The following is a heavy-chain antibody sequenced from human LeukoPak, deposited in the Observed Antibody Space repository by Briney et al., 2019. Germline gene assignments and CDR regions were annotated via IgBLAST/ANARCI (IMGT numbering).Heavy chain of an antibody. J-gene: IGHJ4*02. CDR1: GFSFSSYG. CDR3: ARDHATYYYDSSGYYDY. Sequence: GGTLRLSCAASGFSFSSYGMSWVRQAPGKGLEWVSGISSSGGTTYYADSVKGRFTISRDIFENTLYLQMNSLRAEDTAVYYCARDHATYYYDSSGYYDYWGQGTLVTVSS. CDR2: ISSSGGTT. D-gene: IGHD3-22*01. V-gene: IGHV3-23*01.